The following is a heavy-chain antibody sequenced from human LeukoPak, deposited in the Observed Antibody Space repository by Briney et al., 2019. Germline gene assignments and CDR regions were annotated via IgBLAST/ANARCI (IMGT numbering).Heavy chain of an antibody. CDR3: ARDFSPHYVWGSYRFY. V-gene: IGHV3-11*01. Sequence: GGSLRLSCAASGFIFSDYYMSWIRQAPGKGLEGVSYISSSGSTIYYADSVKGRFTISRDNAKNSLYLQMNSLRAEDTAVYYCARDFSPHYVWGSYRFYWGQGTLVTVSS. J-gene: IGHJ4*02. D-gene: IGHD3-16*02. CDR2: ISSSGSTI. CDR1: GFIFSDYY.